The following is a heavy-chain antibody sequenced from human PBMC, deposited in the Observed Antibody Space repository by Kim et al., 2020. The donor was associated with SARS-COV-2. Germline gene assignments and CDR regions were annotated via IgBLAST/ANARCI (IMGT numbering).Heavy chain of an antibody. CDR1: GYTFTGYY. J-gene: IGHJ5*02. D-gene: IGHD6-13*01. CDR2: INPNSGGT. Sequence: ASVKVSCKASGYTFTGYYMHWVRQAPGQGLEWMGWINPNSGGTNYAQKFQGRVTMTRDTSISTAYMELSRLRSDDTAVYYCARPSSSWYWRGWFDPWGQGTLVTVSS. V-gene: IGHV1-2*02. CDR3: ARPSSSWYWRGWFDP.